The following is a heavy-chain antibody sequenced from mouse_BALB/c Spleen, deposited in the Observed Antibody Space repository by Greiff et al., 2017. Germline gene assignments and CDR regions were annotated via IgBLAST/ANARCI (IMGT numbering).Heavy chain of an antibody. V-gene: IGHV2-9*02. D-gene: IGHD2-1*01. CDR3: ARGEGNYDAMDY. Sequence: VKLMESGPGLVAPSQSLSITCTVSGFSLTSYGVHWVRQPPGKGLEWLGVIWAGGSTNYNSALMSRLSISKDNSKSQVFLKMNSLQTDDTAMYYCARGEGNYDAMDYWGQGTSVTVSS. CDR1: GFSLTSYG. J-gene: IGHJ4*01. CDR2: IWAGGST.